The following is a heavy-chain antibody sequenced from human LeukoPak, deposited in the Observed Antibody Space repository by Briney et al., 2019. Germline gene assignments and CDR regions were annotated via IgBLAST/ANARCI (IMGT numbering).Heavy chain of an antibody. CDR2: IYYGGST. V-gene: IGHV4-39*01. CDR1: GGSISSSSYY. D-gene: IGHD5-12*01. J-gene: IGHJ4*02. CDR3: AMRGGYEPTHDY. Sequence: SETLSLTCTVSGGSISSSSYYWGWIRQPPGKGLEWIGRIYYGGSTYYNPSLKGRVTISVDTSKNQFSLKLSSATAADTAVYSCAMRGGYEPTHDYWGQGTLVTVSS.